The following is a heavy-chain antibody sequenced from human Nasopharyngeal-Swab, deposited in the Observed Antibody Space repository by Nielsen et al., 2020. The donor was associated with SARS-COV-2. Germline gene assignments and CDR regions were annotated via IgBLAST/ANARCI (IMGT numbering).Heavy chain of an antibody. J-gene: IGHJ6*02. V-gene: IGHV3-48*03. CDR2: ISSSGSTI. CDR1: GFTFSSYE. CDR3: ARFYGGNSGFYYYYSMDV. D-gene: IGHD4-23*01. Sequence: GGSLRLSCAASGFTFSSYEMNWVRQAPGKGLEWVSYISSSGSTIYYADSVKGRFTISRDNAKNSLYLQMNSLRAEDTAVYYCARFYGGNSGFYYYYSMDVWGQGTTVTVSS.